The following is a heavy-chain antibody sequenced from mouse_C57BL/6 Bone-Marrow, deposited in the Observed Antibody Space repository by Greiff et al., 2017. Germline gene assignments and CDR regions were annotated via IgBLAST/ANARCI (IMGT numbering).Heavy chain of an antibody. CDR1: GFNIKDDY. J-gene: IGHJ2*01. D-gene: IGHD2-4*01. Sequence: VQLQQSGAELVRPGASVTLSCTASGFNIKDDYMHWVKQRPEQGLEWIGWIDPENGDPEYASKFQGKATITADTSSNTAYLQLSSLTSEDTAVYYCTTFVYDSYWGQGTTLTVSS. CDR3: TTFVYDSY. CDR2: IDPENGDP. V-gene: IGHV14-4*01.